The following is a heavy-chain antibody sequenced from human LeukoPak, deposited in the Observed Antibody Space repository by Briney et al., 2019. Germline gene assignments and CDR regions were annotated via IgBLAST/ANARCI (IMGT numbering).Heavy chain of an antibody. V-gene: IGHV4-39*07. CDR2: INHSGST. D-gene: IGHD3-16*01. CDR3: ARGRRLRLGIDY. J-gene: IGHJ4*02. CDR1: GGSISSGSYY. Sequence: SSQTLSLTCTVSGGSISSGSYYWSWIRQPPGKGLEWIGEINHSGSTNYNPSLKSRVTISVDTSKNQFSLKLSSVTAADTAVYYCARGRRLRLGIDYWGQGTLATVSS.